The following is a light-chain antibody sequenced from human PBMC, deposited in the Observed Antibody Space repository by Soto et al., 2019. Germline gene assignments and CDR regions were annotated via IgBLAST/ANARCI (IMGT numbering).Light chain of an antibody. CDR1: SSDVGGYNY. Sequence: QSARTQPASVSGSPGQSITISCTGTSSDVGGYNYVSWYQHHPGKAPKLMIYDVSNRPSGVSNRFSGSKSGNTASLTISGLQAEDEADYYCSSYTGSSTYVVFGGGTKLTVL. CDR3: SSYTGSSTYVV. V-gene: IGLV2-14*03. CDR2: DVS. J-gene: IGLJ2*01.